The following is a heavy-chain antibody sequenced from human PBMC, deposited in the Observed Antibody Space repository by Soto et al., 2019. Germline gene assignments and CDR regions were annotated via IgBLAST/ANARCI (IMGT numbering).Heavy chain of an antibody. J-gene: IGHJ4*02. Sequence: GGSLRLSCAGSGFTFSEHYMSWIRQAPGKELEWISYVSSSDSTVYYADSVKGRFTISRDNAKNSLYLQMNSLRVEDTAVYYCARDLGYYDSSGYFDYWGQGTLVTVSS. CDR3: ARDLGYYDSSGYFDY. CDR1: GFTFSEHY. V-gene: IGHV3-11*01. CDR2: VSSSDSTV. D-gene: IGHD3-22*01.